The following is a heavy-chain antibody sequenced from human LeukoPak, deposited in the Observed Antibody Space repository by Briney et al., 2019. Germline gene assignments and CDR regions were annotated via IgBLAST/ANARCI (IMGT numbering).Heavy chain of an antibody. J-gene: IGHJ4*02. CDR1: GGTFSSYA. V-gene: IGHV1-69*05. CDR3: ARDRCSGGSCYDY. D-gene: IGHD2-15*01. Sequence: SVKVSCKASGGTFSSYAISWVRQAPGQGLEWMGGIIPIFGTANYAQKFQGRVTITTDESTSTAYMELSSLRSEDTAVYYCARDRCSGGSCYDYWGQGTLVAVSS. CDR2: IIPIFGTA.